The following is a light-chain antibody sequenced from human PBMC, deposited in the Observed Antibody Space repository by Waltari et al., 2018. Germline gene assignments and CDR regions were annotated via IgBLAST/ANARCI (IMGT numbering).Light chain of an antibody. Sequence: DIQMTQSPSTLSASVGDRVTNTCRASQSISSWLAWYQQKPGKAPNLLIYKASSLESGVPSRFSGSGSGTEFTLTISSLQPDDFATYYCQHYNSYSWTFGQGTKVEIK. CDR1: QSISSW. J-gene: IGKJ1*01. CDR3: QHYNSYSWT. V-gene: IGKV1-5*03. CDR2: KAS.